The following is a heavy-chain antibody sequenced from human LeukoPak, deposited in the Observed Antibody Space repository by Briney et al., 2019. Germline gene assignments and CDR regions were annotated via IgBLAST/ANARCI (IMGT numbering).Heavy chain of an antibody. CDR1: GGSISSYY. J-gene: IGHJ6*02. Sequence: PSETLSLTCTVSGGSISSYYWSWIRQPAGKGLEWIGRIYTSGSTNYNPSLKSRVTMSVGTSKNQFSLKLSSVTAADTAVYYCARHVRSIRTTATRVGYYYGMDVWGQGTTVTVSS. CDR3: ARHVRSIRTTATRVGYYYGMDV. D-gene: IGHD1/OR15-1a*01. V-gene: IGHV4-4*07. CDR2: IYTSGST.